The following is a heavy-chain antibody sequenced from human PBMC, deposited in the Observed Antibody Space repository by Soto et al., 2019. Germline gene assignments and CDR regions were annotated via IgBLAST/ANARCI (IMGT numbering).Heavy chain of an antibody. CDR2: IYWDNDK. V-gene: IGHV2-5*02. Sequence: QITLKESGPTLVKPTQTLTLTCTFSGFSLNTGGLGVGWIRQPPGKALEWLALIYWDNDKRYSPSLMSRLTTTKDTSNNHVVLTRTSMDPVDAATYYCVHSRCGGDCLQSYSSHYYYGMDVWGQGTTVTVSS. D-gene: IGHD2-21*02. J-gene: IGHJ6*02. CDR3: VHSRCGGDCLQSYSSHYYYGMDV. CDR1: GFSLNTGGLG.